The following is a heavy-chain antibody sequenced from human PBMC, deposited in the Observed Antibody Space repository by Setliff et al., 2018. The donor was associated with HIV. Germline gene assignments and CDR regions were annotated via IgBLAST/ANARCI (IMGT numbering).Heavy chain of an antibody. Sequence: SVKVSCKASGGTFSSYAISWVRQAPGQGLEWMGGIIPIFGTANYAQKFQGRVTITTDESTSTAYMGLSSLRSEDTAVYYCARTPDYSNYLYYFDYWGQGTLVTVSS. CDR3: ARTPDYSNYLYYFDY. CDR1: GGTFSSYA. J-gene: IGHJ4*02. V-gene: IGHV1-69*05. CDR2: IIPIFGTA. D-gene: IGHD4-4*01.